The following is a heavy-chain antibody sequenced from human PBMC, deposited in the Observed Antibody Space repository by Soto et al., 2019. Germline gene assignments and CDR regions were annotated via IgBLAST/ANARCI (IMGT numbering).Heavy chain of an antibody. D-gene: IGHD4-17*01. V-gene: IGHV4-38-2*01. CDR1: GYSISSGYY. J-gene: IGHJ4*02. CDR3: VGAQDYGDFDY. Sequence: SSETLSLTCAVSGYSISSGYYWGWIRQPPGKGLEWIGSIYHSGSTYYNPSLKSRVTISVDTSKNQFSLKLSSVTAADTAVYYCVGAQDYGDFDYWGQGTLVTVSS. CDR2: IYHSGST.